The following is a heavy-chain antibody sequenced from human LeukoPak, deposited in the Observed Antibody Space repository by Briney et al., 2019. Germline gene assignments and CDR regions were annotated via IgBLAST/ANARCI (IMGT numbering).Heavy chain of an antibody. CDR3: AKSESPHLHYFDNSGSYRNWFDP. CDR1: GFTFDDYA. D-gene: IGHD3-22*01. V-gene: IGHV3-9*01. J-gene: IGHJ5*02. CDR2: ISWNSGSI. Sequence: PGRSLRLSSAASGFTFDDYAMHWVRQAPGKGPEWVSGISWNSGSIGYADSVKGRFTISRDNAKNSLYLQMNNLRAEDTAFYYCAKSESPHLHYFDNSGSYRNWFDPWGQGTLVTVSS.